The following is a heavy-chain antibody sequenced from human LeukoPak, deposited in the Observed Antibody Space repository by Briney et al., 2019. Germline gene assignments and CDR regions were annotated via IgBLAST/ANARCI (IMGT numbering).Heavy chain of an antibody. CDR3: ARANTIFGVVAISHYYYYYMDV. Sequence: SQTLSLTCTVSGGSISSGSYYWSWIRQPAGKGLEWIGRIYTSGSTNYNPSLKSRVTISVDTSKNQFSLKLSSVTAADTAVYYCARANTIFGVVAISHYYYYYMDVWGKGTTVTVSS. V-gene: IGHV4-61*02. J-gene: IGHJ6*03. CDR1: GGSISSGSYY. D-gene: IGHD3-3*01. CDR2: IYTSGST.